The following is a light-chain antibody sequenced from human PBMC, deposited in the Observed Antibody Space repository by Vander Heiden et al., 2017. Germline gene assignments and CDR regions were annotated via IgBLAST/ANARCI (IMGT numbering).Light chain of an antibody. CDR3: QQYNNWPPIT. J-gene: IGKJ5*01. V-gene: IGKV3-15*01. CDR1: QSVRSH. CDR2: GAA. Sequence: EIVMTQSPATLSVSQGGRATLSCRASQSVRSHLAWYQQKPGQAPRLLIYGAATRATGIPARFSGSGSGTEFTLTISSLQSEDFAVYYCQQYNNWPPITFGQGTRLEIK.